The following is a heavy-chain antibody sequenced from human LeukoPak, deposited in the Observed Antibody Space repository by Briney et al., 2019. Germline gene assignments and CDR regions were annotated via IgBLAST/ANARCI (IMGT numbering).Heavy chain of an antibody. CDR3: AGNYGSGSEYANYCYYGMDV. Sequence: ASVTVSCKASDYTFSKYGIIWVRQAPGQGLEWMGWISAYNGNTNHAQKFQGRVTMTTDTSTSTAYMELRSLRSDDTAVYYCAGNYGSGSEYANYCYYGMDVWGQGTTVTVSS. J-gene: IGHJ6*02. CDR1: DYTFSKYG. V-gene: IGHV1-18*01. CDR2: ISAYNGNT. D-gene: IGHD3-10*01.